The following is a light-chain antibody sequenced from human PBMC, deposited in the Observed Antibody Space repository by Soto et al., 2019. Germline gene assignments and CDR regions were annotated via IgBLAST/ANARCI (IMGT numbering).Light chain of an antibody. J-gene: IGKJ1*01. CDR2: GAS. CDR1: QSVSSNY. CDR3: HQYTSSPRT. Sequence: EIVLTQSPGTLSLSPVERATLSCRASQSVSSNYLAWYQQKPGQPPRLLIYGASSRATGIPDRFSGSGSGTDFTLTISRLEPEDFAVYYCHQYTSSPRTFGQGTKVDIK. V-gene: IGKV3-20*01.